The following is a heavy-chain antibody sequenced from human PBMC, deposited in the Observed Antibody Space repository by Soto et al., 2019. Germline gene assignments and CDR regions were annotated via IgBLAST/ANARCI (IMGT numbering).Heavy chain of an antibody. J-gene: IGHJ4*02. D-gene: IGHD3-10*01. Sequence: SETLSLTCTVSGGSISSGDYYWSWIRQPPGKGLEWIGYIYYSGSTYYNPSLKSRVTISVDTSKNQFSLKLSSVTAADTAVYYCARHVSFYYGHPPYFDYWGQGTLVTVSS. V-gene: IGHV4-30-4*01. CDR1: GGSISSGDYY. CDR3: ARHVSFYYGHPPYFDY. CDR2: IYYSGST.